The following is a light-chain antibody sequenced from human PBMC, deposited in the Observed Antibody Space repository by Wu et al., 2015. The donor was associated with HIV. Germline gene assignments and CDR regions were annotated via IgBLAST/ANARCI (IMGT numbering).Light chain of an antibody. Sequence: DIVLTQSPPSVSASVGDTVTNTCRASENINNFLHWYHQKPGRAPRLLIYGASNFQSGVSSRFSGSGSGTHFTLTINNLQPEDFGVYFCQQSYKTVRTFGQGTNVDLK. CDR1: ENINNF. CDR2: GAS. V-gene: IGKV1-39*01. CDR3: QQSYKTVRT. J-gene: IGKJ1*01.